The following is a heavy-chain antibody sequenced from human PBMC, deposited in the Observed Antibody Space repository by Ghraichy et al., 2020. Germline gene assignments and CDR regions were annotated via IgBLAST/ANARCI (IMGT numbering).Heavy chain of an antibody. CDR3: VKVVNMVGIAGRPWDEGFDY. J-gene: IGHJ4*02. CDR1: GFTFSSYA. CDR2: ISSNGGST. D-gene: IGHD6-6*01. V-gene: IGHV3-64D*06. Sequence: GGSLRLSCSASGFTFSSYAMHWVRQAPGKGLEYVSAISSNGGSTYYADSVKGRFTISRDNSKNTLYLQMSSLRAEDTAVYYCVKVVNMVGIAGRPWDEGFDYWGQGTLVTVSS.